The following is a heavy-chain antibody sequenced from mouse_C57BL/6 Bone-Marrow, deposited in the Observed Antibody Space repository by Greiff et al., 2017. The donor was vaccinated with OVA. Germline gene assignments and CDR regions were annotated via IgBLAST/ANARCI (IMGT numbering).Heavy chain of an antibody. CDR2: INPYNGGT. V-gene: IGHV1-19*01. CDR1: GYTFTDYY. D-gene: IGHD2-4*01. CDR3: ARGIYYDYDYFDY. J-gene: IGHJ2*01. Sequence: EVQLQQSGPVLVKPGASVKMSCKASGYTFTDYYMNWVKQSHGKSLEWIGVINPYNGGTSYNQKFKGKATLTVDKSSSTAYMELNSLTSEDSAVYYCARGIYYDYDYFDYWGQGTTITVSS.